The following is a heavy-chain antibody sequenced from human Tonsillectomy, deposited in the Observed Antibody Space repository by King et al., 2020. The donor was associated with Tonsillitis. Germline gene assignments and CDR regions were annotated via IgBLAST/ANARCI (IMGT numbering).Heavy chain of an antibody. V-gene: IGHV3-48*03. CDR3: ARDRDSSGYDSYFDY. D-gene: IGHD5-12*01. CDR2: ISSSGSTI. J-gene: IGHJ4*02. Sequence: VQLVESGGGLVQPGGSLRLSCAASGFTFSSYEMNWVRQAPGKGLEWASYISSSGSTIYYADSVKGRFTISRDNAKNSLYLQMNSLRAEDTAVYYCARDRDSSGYDSYFDYWGQGTLVTVSS. CDR1: GFTFSSYE.